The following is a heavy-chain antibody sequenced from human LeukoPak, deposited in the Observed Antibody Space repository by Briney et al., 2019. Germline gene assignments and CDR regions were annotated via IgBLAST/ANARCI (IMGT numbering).Heavy chain of an antibody. V-gene: IGHV3-7*01. Sequence: PGGSLRLSCAASGCIFSDFLMTWVRQSPGKGLEWVANMNRDGSEKHYVHSVKGRCTISRDNAKNLLFLQMNNLRAEDTAVYYCARDVDRRDDPWGQGILVTVSS. CDR3: ARDVDRRDDP. CDR1: GCIFSDFL. CDR2: MNRDGSEK. D-gene: IGHD3-9*01. J-gene: IGHJ5*02.